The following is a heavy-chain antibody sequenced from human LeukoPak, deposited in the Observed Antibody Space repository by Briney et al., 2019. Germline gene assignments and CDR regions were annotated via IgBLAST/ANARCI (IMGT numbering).Heavy chain of an antibody. Sequence: GESLKISCKGSGFTFSTYSFAWVRQMPGKGLEWMGVIYAGDSSTRYSPSFQGQVTISDDKSISTAYLQWSSLKASDSAIYYCARHSCYDSWGQGTLVTVSS. V-gene: IGHV5-51*01. CDR1: GFTFSTYS. J-gene: IGHJ4*02. D-gene: IGHD3-16*01. CDR2: IYAGDSST. CDR3: ARHSCYDS.